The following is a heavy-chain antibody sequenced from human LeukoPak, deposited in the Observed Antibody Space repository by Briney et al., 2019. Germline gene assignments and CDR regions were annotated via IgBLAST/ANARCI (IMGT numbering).Heavy chain of an antibody. CDR2: IYYSGST. V-gene: IGHV4-39*01. CDR3: ARPGSAWADAFDI. J-gene: IGHJ3*02. Sequence: SETLSLTCTVSGVSISSSSYYWGWIRQPPGKGLEWIGGIYYSGSTYYNPSLKSRVTISVDTSKNQFSLKLSSVTAADTAVYYCARPGSAWADAFDIWGQGTMVTVSS. CDR1: GVSISSSSYY. D-gene: IGHD7-27*01.